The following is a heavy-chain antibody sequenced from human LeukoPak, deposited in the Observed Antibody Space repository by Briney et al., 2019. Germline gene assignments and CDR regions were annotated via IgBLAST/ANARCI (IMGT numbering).Heavy chain of an antibody. J-gene: IGHJ6*02. CDR2: IWYDGSNK. CDR3: AGDKRNSSGWYIYYYYYGMDV. D-gene: IGHD6-19*01. V-gene: IGHV3-33*08. CDR1: GFTFSSYG. Sequence: GGSLRLSCAASGFTFSSYGMHWARQAPGKGLEWVAVIWYDGSNKYYADSVKGRFTISRDNSKNTLYLQMNSLRAEDTAVYYCAGDKRNSSGWYIYYYYYGMDVWGQGTTVTVSS.